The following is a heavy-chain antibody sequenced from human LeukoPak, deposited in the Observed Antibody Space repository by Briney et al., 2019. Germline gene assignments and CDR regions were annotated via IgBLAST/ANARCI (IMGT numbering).Heavy chain of an antibody. Sequence: SETLSLTCAVYGASFSGYYWSWIRQPPGKGLEWIGEINHSGSTNYNPSLKSRVTISVDTSKNQFSLKLSSVTAADTAVYYCARGRKAAAGRRPGYNWFDPWGQGTLVTVSS. D-gene: IGHD6-13*01. V-gene: IGHV4-34*01. CDR3: ARGRKAAAGRRPGYNWFDP. CDR1: GASFSGYY. J-gene: IGHJ5*02. CDR2: INHSGST.